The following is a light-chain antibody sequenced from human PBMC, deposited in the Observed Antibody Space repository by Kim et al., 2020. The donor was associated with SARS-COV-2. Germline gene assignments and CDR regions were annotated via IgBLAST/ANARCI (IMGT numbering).Light chain of an antibody. CDR3: QARDSSTVV. CDR1: KLGDKY. Sequence: SYELTQPPSVSVSPGQTASITCSGDKLGDKYACWYQQKPGQSPVLVIHQDNKRPSGIPERFSGSNSGTTATLTISGTQAVDEADYYCQARDSSTVVFGGGTQLTVL. J-gene: IGLJ2*01. V-gene: IGLV3-1*01. CDR2: QDN.